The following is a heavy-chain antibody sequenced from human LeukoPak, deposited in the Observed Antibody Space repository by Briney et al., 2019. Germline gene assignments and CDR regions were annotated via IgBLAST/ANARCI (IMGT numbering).Heavy chain of an antibody. CDR1: GFTLSDYA. J-gene: IGHJ4*02. D-gene: IGHD1-14*01. CDR3: ARAQMGTPTDC. Sequence: PGGSLRLSCAASGFTLSDYAMYWVRQAPGKGLVWVSRFTADGSSTIYADSVMGRFTVSRDIAKNTLYLQMYSLRAEDTAVYYCARAQMGTPTDCWGQGTPVTVSS. V-gene: IGHV3-74*01. CDR2: FTADGSST.